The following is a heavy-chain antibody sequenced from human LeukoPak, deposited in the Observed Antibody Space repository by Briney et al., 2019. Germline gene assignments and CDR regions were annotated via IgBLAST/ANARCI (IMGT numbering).Heavy chain of an antibody. CDR1: GFTFSSYA. D-gene: IGHD6-6*01. J-gene: IGHJ4*02. Sequence: GGSLRLSCAASGFTFSSYAMNWVRQAPGKGLEWVSGISNSGGSTYYADSVKGRFTISRGNSKNTLYLQMNSLRAEDTAVYYCAKETSSSFDYWGQGTLVTVSS. CDR3: AKETSSSFDY. V-gene: IGHV3-23*01. CDR2: ISNSGGST.